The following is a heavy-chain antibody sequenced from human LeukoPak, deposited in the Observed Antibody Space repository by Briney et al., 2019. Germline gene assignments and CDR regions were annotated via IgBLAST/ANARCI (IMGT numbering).Heavy chain of an antibody. Sequence: GGSLRLSCAASGFTFSDSGVNWVRQAPGKGLEWVSGISANSGTPSYADSVKGRFAVSRDNSKNTLFLQMSILRAEDTAVYYCAKGQGFYSNYGVDYWGQGTLVTVSS. V-gene: IGHV3-23*01. CDR3: AKGQGFYSNYGVDY. CDR2: ISANSGTP. CDR1: GFTFSDSG. J-gene: IGHJ4*02. D-gene: IGHD4-11*01.